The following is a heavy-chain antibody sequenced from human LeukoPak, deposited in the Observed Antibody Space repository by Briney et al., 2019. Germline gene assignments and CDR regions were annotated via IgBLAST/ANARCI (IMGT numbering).Heavy chain of an antibody. Sequence: SETLSLTCTVSGGSISGFYWSWIRQPPGKGLEWIGYIYYTGSTNYNPSLKSRVTISVDTSKNQFSLKLSSVTAADTAVYYCARDRPRLRGYSYGYYYYMDVWGKGTTVTVSS. D-gene: IGHD5-18*01. CDR1: GGSISGFY. J-gene: IGHJ6*03. CDR3: ARDRPRLRGYSYGYYYYMDV. CDR2: IYYTGST. V-gene: IGHV4-59*01.